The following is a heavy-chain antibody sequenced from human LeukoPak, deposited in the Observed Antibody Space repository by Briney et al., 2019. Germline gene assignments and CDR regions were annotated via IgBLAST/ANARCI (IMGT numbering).Heavy chain of an antibody. CDR2: MNPNSGNT. V-gene: IGHV1-8*03. J-gene: IGHJ5*02. CDR1: GYSFTSYD. CDR3: ARGPPYDFWSGYYLDWFDP. D-gene: IGHD3-3*01. Sequence: ASVKVSCRASGYSFTSYDINWVRQATGQGLEWMGWMNPNSGNTGYAQKFQGRVTITRNTSISTAYMELSSLRSEDTAVYYCARGPPYDFWSGYYLDWFDPWSQGTLVTVSS.